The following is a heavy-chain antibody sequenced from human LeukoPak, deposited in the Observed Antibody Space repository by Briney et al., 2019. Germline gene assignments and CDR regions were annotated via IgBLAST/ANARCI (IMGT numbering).Heavy chain of an antibody. V-gene: IGHV3-30-3*01. CDR2: ISYDGSNK. D-gene: IGHD2-2*01. CDR1: GFTFSSYA. Sequence: GRSLRLSCAASGFTFSSYAMHWVRQAPGKGLEWVAVISYDGSNKYYADSVKGRFTISRDNSKNTLYLQMNSLRAEDTAVYYCARDSTDDSRFDPWGQGTLVTVSS. J-gene: IGHJ5*02. CDR3: ARDSTDDSRFDP.